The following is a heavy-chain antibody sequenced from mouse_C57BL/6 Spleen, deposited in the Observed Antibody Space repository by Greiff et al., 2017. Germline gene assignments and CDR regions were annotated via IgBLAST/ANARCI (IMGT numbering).Heavy chain of an antibody. Sequence: VQLQQSGTVLARPGASVKMSCKTSGYTFTSYWMHWVKQRPGQGLEWIGAIYPGNSDTSYNQKFKGKAKLTAFTSASTAYMELSSLTNEDSAVYYCTRSHYGFDYWGQGTTLTVSS. V-gene: IGHV1-5*01. D-gene: IGHD1-1*01. J-gene: IGHJ2*01. CDR1: GYTFTSYW. CDR3: TRSHYGFDY. CDR2: IYPGNSDT.